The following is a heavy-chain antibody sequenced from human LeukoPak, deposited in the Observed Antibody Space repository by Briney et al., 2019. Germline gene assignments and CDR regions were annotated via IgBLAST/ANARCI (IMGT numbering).Heavy chain of an antibody. V-gene: IGHV4-38-2*02. Sequence: SETLSLTCSVSGYSISSGYYWGWMRQAPGKGLEWIGSTYRTGSTYYNPHLKSRATISVDTSKNQFSLRLNSVTAADASVYYCASPAAMSNYYMDVWGKGTTVSVS. CDR2: TYRTGST. CDR3: ASPAAMSNYYMDV. CDR1: GYSISSGYY. J-gene: IGHJ6*03. D-gene: IGHD2-2*01.